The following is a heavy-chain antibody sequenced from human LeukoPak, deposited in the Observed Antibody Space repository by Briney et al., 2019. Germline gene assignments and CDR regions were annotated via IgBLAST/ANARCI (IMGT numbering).Heavy chain of an antibody. J-gene: IGHJ6*03. CDR3: ARVDRYHFYLDV. CDR2: FIPIFGTP. Sequence: ASVKVFCKASGGTFRTYRVTWVRQAPGQGLEWMGGFIPIFGTPNYAQKFQGRVKFPTDDATGTAYMERSSLMSEDTAIYYGARVDRYHFYLDVWGKGTPVTVSS. V-gene: IGHV1-69*05. CDR1: GGTFRTYR.